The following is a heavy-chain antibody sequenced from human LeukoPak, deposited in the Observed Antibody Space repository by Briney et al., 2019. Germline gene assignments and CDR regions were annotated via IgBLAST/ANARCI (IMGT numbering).Heavy chain of an antibody. CDR3: TKDPNGDYVGAFDP. D-gene: IGHD4-17*01. V-gene: IGHV3-21*04. CDR2: ISSSSSYI. Sequence: GGSLRLSCAVSGFTFSNYAMNWVRQAPGKGLEWVSSISSSSSYIYYADSVKGRFTISRDNSQNTLYLQMNSLRAEDTAVYYCTKDPNGDYVGAFDPWGQGTLVTVSS. J-gene: IGHJ5*02. CDR1: GFTFSNYA.